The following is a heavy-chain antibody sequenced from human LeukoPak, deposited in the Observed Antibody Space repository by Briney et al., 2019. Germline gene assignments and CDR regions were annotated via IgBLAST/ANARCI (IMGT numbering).Heavy chain of an antibody. CDR1: GGSISSYY. J-gene: IGHJ6*02. Sequence: SETLSPTCTVSGGSISSYYWSWIRQPPGKGLEWIGYIYYSGSTNYNPSLKSRVTVSVDTSKNQFSLKLSSVTAADTAVYYCASAPGYSSSWYRSGYGMDVWGQGTTVTVSS. D-gene: IGHD6-13*01. V-gene: IGHV4-59*01. CDR3: ASAPGYSSSWYRSGYGMDV. CDR2: IYYSGST.